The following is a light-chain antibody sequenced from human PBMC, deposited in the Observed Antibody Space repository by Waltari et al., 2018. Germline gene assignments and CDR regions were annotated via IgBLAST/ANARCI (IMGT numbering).Light chain of an antibody. V-gene: IGKV1-5*01. CDR3: QQYNSYSYT. J-gene: IGKJ2*01. CDR2: DAS. CDR1: QSLSSW. Sequence: DIQMTQSPSTLSASVGDRVTITCRASQSLSSWLAWYQQKPGKAPKLLIYDASRLQSGVPSRFSGSGSGTEFTLTISSLQPDDFATYYCQQYNSYSYTFGQGTKLEIK.